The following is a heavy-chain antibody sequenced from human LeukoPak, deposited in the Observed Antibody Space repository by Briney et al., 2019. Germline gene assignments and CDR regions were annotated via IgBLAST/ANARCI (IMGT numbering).Heavy chain of an antibody. CDR3: ARDPSSILRYFDWLLPHFDY. CDR2: INASGGST. V-gene: IGHV1-46*01. CDR1: GYTLTSYY. D-gene: IGHD3-9*01. J-gene: IGHJ4*02. Sequence: GASVKVSCKASGYTLTSYYMHWVRQAPGQGLEWMGIINASGGSTSYAQKFQGRVTMTRDTSTSTVYMELSSLRSEDTAVYYCARDPSSILRYFDWLLPHFDYWGQGTLVTVSS.